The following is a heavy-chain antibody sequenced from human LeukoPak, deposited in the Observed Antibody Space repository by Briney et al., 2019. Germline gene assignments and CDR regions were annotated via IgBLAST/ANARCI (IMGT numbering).Heavy chain of an antibody. Sequence: GGSLRLSCVASGFSFRSYWMSWVRQAPGKGLEWVANIKEDGSKKNHLDSVKGRFTISRDNAKNFLYLQMNSLRVEDTALYYCARDGDGRGEDFDYWGQGILVTVSS. V-gene: IGHV3-7*01. D-gene: IGHD4-17*01. CDR1: GFSFRSYW. CDR2: IKEDGSKK. J-gene: IGHJ4*02. CDR3: ARDGDGRGEDFDY.